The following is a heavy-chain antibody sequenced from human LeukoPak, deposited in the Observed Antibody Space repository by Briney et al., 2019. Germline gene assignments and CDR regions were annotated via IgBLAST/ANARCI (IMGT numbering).Heavy chain of an antibody. J-gene: IGHJ4*02. CDR2: IYHSGGT. CDR1: GYSISNGYD. Sequence: SETLSLTCSVSGYSISNGYDWGWIRQPPGKGLEWIGNIYHSGGTYYNPSLQSRVTISVDTSKNQFSLKVSSVTAADTAVYYCARAVGGDGSGSLWGPGTLVTVSS. V-gene: IGHV4-38-2*02. D-gene: IGHD3-10*01. CDR3: ARAVGGDGSGSL.